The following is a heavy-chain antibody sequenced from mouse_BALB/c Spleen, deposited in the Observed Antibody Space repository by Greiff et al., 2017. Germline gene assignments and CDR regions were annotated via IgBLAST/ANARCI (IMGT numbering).Heavy chain of an antibody. V-gene: IGHV7-1*02. CDR2: SRNKANDYTT. D-gene: IGHD5-1*01. Sequence: EVKLMESGGGLVQPGGSLRLSCATSGFTFSDFYMSWVRQPPGKRLEWIAASRNKANDYTTEYSASVRGRFIVSRDTSQSILYIQMNALRAEDTAIYYCASDGTLDYWGQGTTLTVSS. CDR1: GFTFSDFY. J-gene: IGHJ2*01. CDR3: ASDGTLDY.